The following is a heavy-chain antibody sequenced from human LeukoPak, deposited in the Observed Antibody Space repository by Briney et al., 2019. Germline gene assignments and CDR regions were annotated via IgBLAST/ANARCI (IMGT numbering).Heavy chain of an antibody. CDR1: GYTFTSYY. D-gene: IGHD3-10*01. CDR2: INPSGDST. CDR3: ARSMIRGVTYYFDY. V-gene: IGHV1-46*01. Sequence: ASVKVSCKASGYTFTSYYMHWVRQAPGQGLEWMGVINPSGDSTSYAQKFQGRVTMTRDTSTSTVYMGLSSLRSEDTAVHYCARSMIRGVTYYFDYWGQGTLVTVSS. J-gene: IGHJ4*02.